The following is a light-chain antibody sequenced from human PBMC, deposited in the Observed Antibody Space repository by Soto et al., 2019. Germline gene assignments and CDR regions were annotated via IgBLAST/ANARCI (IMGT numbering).Light chain of an antibody. CDR1: SSNIGADY. CDR2: RNN. CDR3: AAWDDSLSAWV. Sequence: QSVLTQPPSVSGAPGQRVTISCTGSSSNIGADYGVHWYQQLPGTAPNLLIYRNNQRPSGVPDRFSGSKSGTSASLAISGLRSEDEADYYCAAWDDSLSAWVFGGGTKLTVL. V-gene: IGLV1-47*01. J-gene: IGLJ3*02.